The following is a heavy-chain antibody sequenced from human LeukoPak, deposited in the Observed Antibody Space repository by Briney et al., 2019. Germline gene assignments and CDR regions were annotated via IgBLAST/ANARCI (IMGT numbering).Heavy chain of an antibody. J-gene: IGHJ2*01. D-gene: IGHD3-9*01. V-gene: IGHV3-21*01. CDR3: AGSDATGYIPREWDYWYFDL. CDR2: FGSGSSYR. Sequence: GGSLRLSCPASGLTFSTSRMTGVRQAPGKGLRWSPSFGSGSSYRYYADSVKGRFTISRDNAKNSLYLQMNSLRAEDTAVYYCAGSDATGYIPREWDYWYFDLWGRGTLVTVSS. CDR1: GLTFSTSR.